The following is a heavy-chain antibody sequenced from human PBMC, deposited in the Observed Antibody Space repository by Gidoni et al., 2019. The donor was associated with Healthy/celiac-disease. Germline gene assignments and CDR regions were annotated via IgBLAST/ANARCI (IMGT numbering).Heavy chain of an antibody. Sequence: EVQLVESGGGLVKPGRSLRLSCTASGFTFGDSAMSWFRQAPGKGLEWVGFIRSKSYGGTTEYAASVKGRFTISRDDSKSIAYLQMNSLKTEDTAVYYCTRDRDSSSSGLGYWGQGTLVTVSS. D-gene: IGHD6-6*01. V-gene: IGHV3-49*05. CDR3: TRDRDSSSSGLGY. CDR2: IRSKSYGGTT. CDR1: GFTFGDSA. J-gene: IGHJ4*02.